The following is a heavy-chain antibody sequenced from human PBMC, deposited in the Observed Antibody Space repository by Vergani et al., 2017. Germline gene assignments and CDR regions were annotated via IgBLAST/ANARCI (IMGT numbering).Heavy chain of an antibody. J-gene: IGHJ4*02. CDR3: ARGRDGYYESSGYYPPFLDY. CDR2: IYYSGST. V-gene: IGHV4-59*01. D-gene: IGHD3-22*01. Sequence: QVQLQESGPGLVKPSETLSLTCTVSGGSISSYYWSWIRQPPGKGLEWIGYIYYSGSTNYNPSLKSRVTISVDTSKNQFSLKLSSVTAADTAVYYCARGRDGYYESSGYYPPFLDYWGQGTLVTVSS. CDR1: GGSISSYY.